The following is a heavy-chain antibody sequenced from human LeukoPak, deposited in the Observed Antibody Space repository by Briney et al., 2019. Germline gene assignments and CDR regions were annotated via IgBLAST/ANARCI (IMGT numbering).Heavy chain of an antibody. Sequence: GASVKVSCKASGYTFTSYDINWVRQATGQGLEWMGWMNPNSGNTGYAQKFQGRVTMTRNTSISTAYMELSSLRSEDTAVYYCARGPRLYSSSWYNWFDPWGQGTLVTVSS. J-gene: IGHJ5*02. V-gene: IGHV1-8*01. CDR3: ARGPRLYSSSWYNWFDP. D-gene: IGHD6-13*01. CDR1: GYTFTSYD. CDR2: MNPNSGNT.